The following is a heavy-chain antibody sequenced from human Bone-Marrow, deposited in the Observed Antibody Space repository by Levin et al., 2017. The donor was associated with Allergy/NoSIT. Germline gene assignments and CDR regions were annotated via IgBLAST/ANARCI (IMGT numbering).Heavy chain of an antibody. Sequence: KASETLSLTCSVSGGSIITTHYYWGWIRQPPGKGLEWIGSMFYSGSTYYNPSLKSRVTMSADTSKNQFSLRLNSVTAADTAVYYCATSPLGADYYDVSRYYYFDFWGQGALVTVSS. D-gene: IGHD3-22*01. V-gene: IGHV4-39*01. CDR1: GGSIITTHYY. CDR2: MFYSGST. CDR3: ATSPLGADYYDVSRYYYFDF. J-gene: IGHJ4*02.